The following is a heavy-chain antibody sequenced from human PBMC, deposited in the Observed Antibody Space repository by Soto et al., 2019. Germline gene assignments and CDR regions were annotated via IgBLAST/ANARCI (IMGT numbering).Heavy chain of an antibody. CDR1: GGRRSSYY. D-gene: IGHD6-13*01. V-gene: IGHV4-59*01. Sequence: ETLQLTCIVSGGRRSSYYRSWIRQPQGKGLEWIGYIYYSGSTNYNPSLKSRVTISVDTSKNQFSLKLSSVTAADTAVYYWATAAHSSSWYRWLFDPWGRGTLVPVSS. CDR2: IYYSGST. CDR3: ATAAHSSSWYRWLFDP. J-gene: IGHJ5*02.